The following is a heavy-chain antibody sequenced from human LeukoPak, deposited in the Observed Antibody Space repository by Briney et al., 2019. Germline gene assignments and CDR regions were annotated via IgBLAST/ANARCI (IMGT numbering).Heavy chain of an antibody. CDR2: ISDGGATL. Sequence: GGSLRLSCTASGFTFSTYEMNWVRQAPGKGLEWVSYISDGGATLYYADSVKGRFTISRDNAKNSLYLQMNSLRAGDTAVYYCARGSTWSGRNWFAHFDYWGQGILVTVSS. CDR1: GFTFSTYE. D-gene: IGHD3/OR15-3a*01. J-gene: IGHJ4*02. CDR3: ARGSTWSGRNWFAHFDY. V-gene: IGHV3-48*03.